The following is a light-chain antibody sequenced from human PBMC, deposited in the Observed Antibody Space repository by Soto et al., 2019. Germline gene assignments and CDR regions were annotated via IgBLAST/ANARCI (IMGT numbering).Light chain of an antibody. CDR3: GPGVSSLSAGYV. V-gene: IGLV1-51*01. J-gene: IGLJ1*01. CDR2: DND. CDR1: SSNIGSNY. Sequence: QSVLTQPPSVSAAPGQKVTISCSGSSSNIGSNYVSWYQQLPGTAPKLLIYDNDNRPSGIPDRFSGSKSGTSATLGITGLQPGDGAVYYCGPGVSSLSAGYVFGTGTKLPVL.